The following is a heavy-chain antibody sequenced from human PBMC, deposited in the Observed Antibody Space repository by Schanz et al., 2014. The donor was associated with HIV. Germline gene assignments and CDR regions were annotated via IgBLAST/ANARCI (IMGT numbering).Heavy chain of an antibody. CDR2: ISVNGATR. CDR1: GFTFTDNY. V-gene: IGHV3-11*01. D-gene: IGHD6-13*01. CDR3: AKDKSRHTYSSSSRFDP. Sequence: QVQLVESGGGVVQPGRSLRLSCAASGFTFTDNYMSWIRQAPGKGLEWLSYISVNGATREYADSVKGRFTISRDNARTSLYLQMNSLRPEDTAVYYCAKDKSRHTYSSSSRFDPWGQGTLVTVSS. J-gene: IGHJ5*02.